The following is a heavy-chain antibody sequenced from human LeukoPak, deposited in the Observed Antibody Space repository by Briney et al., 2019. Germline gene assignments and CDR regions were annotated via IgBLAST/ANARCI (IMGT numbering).Heavy chain of an antibody. CDR1: GFTFSSYA. D-gene: IGHD3-22*01. J-gene: IGHJ4*02. Sequence: GGSLRLSCGASGFTFSSYAMSWVRQSTGKGREWVSSTSGDGGATYYSNSVKGRFTISRDNSRNTLYLQMNSLRAEDTAVYYCAKDRPNYYGSNGHYYRRDGDYWGQGTLVTVSS. CDR2: TSGDGGAT. CDR3: AKDRPNYYGSNGHYYRRDGDY. V-gene: IGHV3-23*01.